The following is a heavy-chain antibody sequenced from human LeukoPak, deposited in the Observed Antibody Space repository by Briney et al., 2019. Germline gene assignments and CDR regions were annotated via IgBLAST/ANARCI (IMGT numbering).Heavy chain of an antibody. CDR3: ARLGQWLIDY. CDR2: IYYSGST. D-gene: IGHD3-22*01. Sequence: SETLSLTCTVSGGSISSSSYYWGWIRQPPGKGLEWIGSIYYSGSTYYNPSLKSRVTISVDTSKNQFSLKLSSVTAADTAVYYCARLGQWLIDYWGPGTLVTVSS. V-gene: IGHV4-39*01. CDR1: GGSISSSSYY. J-gene: IGHJ4*02.